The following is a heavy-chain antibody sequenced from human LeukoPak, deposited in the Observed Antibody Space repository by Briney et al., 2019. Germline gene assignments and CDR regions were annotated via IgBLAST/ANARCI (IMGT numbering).Heavy chain of an antibody. V-gene: IGHV4-4*07. CDR1: GGSISSYY. CDR3: ASGWRSGYDLLY. D-gene: IGHD5-12*01. CDR2: IYTSRST. J-gene: IGHJ4*02. Sequence: SETLSLTCTVSGGSISSYYWSWIRQPAGKGLEWIGRIYTSRSTNYNPSLKSRVTMSVDTSKNQFSLKLSSVTAADTAVYYCASGWRSGYDLLYWGQGTLVTVSS.